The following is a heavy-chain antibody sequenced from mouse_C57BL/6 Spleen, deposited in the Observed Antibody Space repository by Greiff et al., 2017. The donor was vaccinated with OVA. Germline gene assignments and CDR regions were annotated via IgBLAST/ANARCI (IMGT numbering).Heavy chain of an antibody. Sequence: QVQLQQPGAELVKPGASVKLSCKASGYTFTSYWMHWVKQRPGRGLEWIGRIDPNSGGTKYNEKFKSKATLTVDKPSSTAYMQLSSLTSEDSAVYYCARWINTVVATDYAMDYWGKGTSVTVSS. CDR3: ARWINTVVATDYAMDY. CDR2: IDPNSGGT. CDR1: GYTFTSYW. V-gene: IGHV1-72*01. D-gene: IGHD1-1*01. J-gene: IGHJ4*01.